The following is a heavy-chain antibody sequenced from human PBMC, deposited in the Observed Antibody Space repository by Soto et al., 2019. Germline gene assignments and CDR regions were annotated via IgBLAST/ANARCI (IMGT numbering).Heavy chain of an antibody. CDR1: GGTFSSYA. CDR2: IIPIFGTA. Sequence: GASVKVSCKASGGTFSSYAISWVRQAPGQGLEWMGGIIPIFGTASYAQKFQGRVTITADKSTSTAYMELSSLRSEDTAVYYCAREILWANWFDPWGQGTLVTVSS. V-gene: IGHV1-69*06. D-gene: IGHD3-10*01. CDR3: AREILWANWFDP. J-gene: IGHJ5*02.